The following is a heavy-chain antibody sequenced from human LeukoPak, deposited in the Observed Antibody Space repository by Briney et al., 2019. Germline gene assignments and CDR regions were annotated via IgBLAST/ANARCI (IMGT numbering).Heavy chain of an antibody. CDR3: AREGGSYSWGGFSWFDP. CDR1: GYTFTGYY. D-gene: IGHD1-26*01. Sequence: ASVKVSCKASGYTFTGYYMHWVRQAPGQGLEWMGWINPNSGGINYAQKFQGRVTMTRDTSISTAYMELSRLRSDDTAVYYCAREGGSYSWGGFSWFDPWGQGTLVTVSS. CDR2: INPNSGGI. V-gene: IGHV1-2*02. J-gene: IGHJ5*02.